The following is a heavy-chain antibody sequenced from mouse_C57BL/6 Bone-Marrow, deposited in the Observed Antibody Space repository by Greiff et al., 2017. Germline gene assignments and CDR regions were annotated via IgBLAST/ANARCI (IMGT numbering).Heavy chain of an antibody. CDR3: ARDWGTTVVDY. D-gene: IGHD1-1*01. J-gene: IGHJ2*01. CDR1: GFTFSSYA. V-gene: IGHV5-4*01. Sequence: EVKLMESGGGLVKPGGSLKLSCAASGFTFSSYAMSWVRQTPEKRLEWVATISDGGSYTYYPDNVKGRFTISRDNAKNNLYLQMSHLKSEDTAMYYCARDWGTTVVDYWGQGTTLTVSS. CDR2: ISDGGSYT.